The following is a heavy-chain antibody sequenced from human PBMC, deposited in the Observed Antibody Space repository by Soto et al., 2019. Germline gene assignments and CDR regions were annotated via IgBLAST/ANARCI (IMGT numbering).Heavy chain of an antibody. V-gene: IGHV1-8*01. CDR1: GYTFTSYD. CDR3: ARDSSIADSIFHYYYGMDV. J-gene: IGHJ6*02. D-gene: IGHD6-6*01. CDR2: MNPNSGNT. Sequence: ASVKVSCKASGYTFTSYDINWVRQATGQGLEWMGWMNPNSGNTGYAQKFQGRVTMTRNNSISTAYMELSSLRSEDTAVYYCARDSSIADSIFHYYYGMDVRGHGTTVTVSS.